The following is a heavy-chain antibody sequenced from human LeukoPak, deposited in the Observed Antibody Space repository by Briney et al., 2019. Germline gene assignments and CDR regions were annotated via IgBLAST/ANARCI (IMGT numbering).Heavy chain of an antibody. CDR2: IWYDGSNK. CDR3: ARRGLGSTYYFDY. J-gene: IGHJ4*02. D-gene: IGHD2-15*01. CDR1: GFTFSSYG. Sequence: GGSLRLSCAASGFTFSSYGMHWVRQAPGKGLEWVAVIWYDGSNKYYADSVKGRFTISRDNSKSTLYLQMNSLGAEDTAVYYCARRGLGSTYYFDYWGQGTLVTVSS. V-gene: IGHV3-33*01.